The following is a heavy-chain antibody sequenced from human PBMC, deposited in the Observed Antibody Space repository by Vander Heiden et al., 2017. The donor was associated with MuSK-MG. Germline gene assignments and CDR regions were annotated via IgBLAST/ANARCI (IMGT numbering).Heavy chain of an antibody. D-gene: IGHD3-10*01. V-gene: IGHV4-39*01. Sequence: QLQLQESGPGLVKPSETLSLTCTVSGGSIRSSSYYWGWIRQPPGKGLEWIGSIEYRGSTYYNPSLKSRVTISVDTSKNQFSLKLSSVTAADTAVYYCARRGYYGSGSFDYWGQGTLVTVSS. CDR3: ARRGYYGSGSFDY. CDR1: GGSIRSSSYY. J-gene: IGHJ4*02. CDR2: IEYRGST.